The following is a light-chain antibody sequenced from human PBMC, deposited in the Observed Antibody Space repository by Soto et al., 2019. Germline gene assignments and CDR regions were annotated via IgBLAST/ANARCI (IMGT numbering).Light chain of an antibody. V-gene: IGLV3-9*01. CDR2: RDS. Sequence: SYELTQPLSVSVALGQRAGFTWGGNNIGSKNVHWYQQKPGQAPVLVIYRDSNRPSGIPERFSGSNSGNTATLTISRAQAGDEADYYCQVWDSSTEVFGTRTKVTVL. CDR1: NIGSKN. J-gene: IGLJ1*01. CDR3: QVWDSSTEV.